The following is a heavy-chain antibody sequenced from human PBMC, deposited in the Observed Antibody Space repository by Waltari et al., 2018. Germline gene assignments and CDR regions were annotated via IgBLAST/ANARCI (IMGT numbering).Heavy chain of an antibody. J-gene: IGHJ6*02. Sequence: QVQLQESGPGLVKPSETLALTCTVSGASMSRYYWNWIRQAPGKGLEWIGYVFYTGKTPYNPSLKSRVTILVDTSKTQFSLELNSVTAADTAVYFCARLRREYLYEGLDVWGQGTAVSVSS. D-gene: IGHD2-2*02. V-gene: IGHV4-59*01. CDR2: VFYTGKT. CDR1: GASMSRYY. CDR3: ARLRREYLYEGLDV.